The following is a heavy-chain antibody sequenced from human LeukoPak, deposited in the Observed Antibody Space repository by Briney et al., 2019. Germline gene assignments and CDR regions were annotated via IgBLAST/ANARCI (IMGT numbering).Heavy chain of an antibody. CDR3: ARTRGLRGFGHPAY. Sequence: NPSETLSLTCAVYGGSFSGYYWSWIRQPPGKGLEWIGEINHSGSTNYNPSLKSRVTISVDTSKNQFSLKLSSVTAADTAVYYCARTRGLRGFGHPAYWGQGTLVTVSS. V-gene: IGHV4-34*01. D-gene: IGHD5-12*01. J-gene: IGHJ4*02. CDR1: GGSFSGYY. CDR2: INHSGST.